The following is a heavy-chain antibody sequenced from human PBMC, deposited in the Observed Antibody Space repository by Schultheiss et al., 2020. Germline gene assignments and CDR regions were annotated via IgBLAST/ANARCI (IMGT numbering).Heavy chain of an antibody. CDR3: ARLDYYGSGSQDDY. D-gene: IGHD3-10*01. J-gene: IGHJ4*02. V-gene: IGHV4-38-2*02. Sequence: SQTLSLTCTVSGGSISSGYYWGWIRQPPGKGLEWIGSIYHSGSTYYNPSLKSRVTISVDTSKNQFSLKLSSVTAADTAVYYCARLDYYGSGSQDDYWGQGTLVTVSS. CDR1: GGSISSGYY. CDR2: IYHSGST.